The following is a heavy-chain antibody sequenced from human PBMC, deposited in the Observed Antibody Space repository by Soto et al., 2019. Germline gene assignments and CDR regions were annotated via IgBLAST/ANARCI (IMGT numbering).Heavy chain of an antibody. V-gene: IGHV4-31*03. CDR3: ARAPLWFGDPGYYGMDV. CDR2: IYYSGST. D-gene: IGHD3-10*01. Sequence: QVQLQESGPGLVKPSQTLSLTCTVSGGSISSGGYYWSWIRQHPGKGLEWIGYIYYSGSTYYNPSLKSRVTISVDTSKNQFSLKLSCVTAADTAVYYCARAPLWFGDPGYYGMDVWGQGTTVTVSS. CDR1: GGSISSGGYY. J-gene: IGHJ6*02.